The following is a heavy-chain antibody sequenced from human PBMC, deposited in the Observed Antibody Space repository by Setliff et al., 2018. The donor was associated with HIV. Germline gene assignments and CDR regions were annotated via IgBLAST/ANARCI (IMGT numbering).Heavy chain of an antibody. D-gene: IGHD6-6*01. CDR3: ATRPRIAARPFDY. CDR2: IFHSGDT. J-gene: IGHJ4*02. Sequence: SCSVSGVSVGSGDYYWHWIRQHPEKALEWIGYIFHSGDTYYNPSLKSRISMSVDTSKNQFSLELTSLTAADTAVYYCATRPRIAARPFDYWGQGMLVTAPQ. V-gene: IGHV4-31*03. CDR1: GVSVGSGDYY.